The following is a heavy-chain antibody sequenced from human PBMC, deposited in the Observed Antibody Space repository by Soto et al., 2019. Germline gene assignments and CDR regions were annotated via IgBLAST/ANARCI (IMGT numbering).Heavy chain of an antibody. CDR3: ARDSSYGDYFDY. V-gene: IGHV4-59*01. Sequence: SETLSLTCTVSGGSISSYYWSWIRQPPGKGLEWIGYIYYSGSTNYNSSLKSRVSISVDTSKNQFSLKVSSVTAADTAVYYCARDSSYGDYFDYCGQGTLVTVSS. CDR1: GGSISSYY. J-gene: IGHJ4*02. D-gene: IGHD4-17*01. CDR2: IYYSGST.